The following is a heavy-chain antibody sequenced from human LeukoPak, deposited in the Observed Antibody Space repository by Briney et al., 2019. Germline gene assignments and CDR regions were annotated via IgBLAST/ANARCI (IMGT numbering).Heavy chain of an antibody. CDR1: GGTFSSYA. CDR3: ARGVSYYFDY. CDR2: IIPIFGTA. Sequence: SVKVSCKASGGTFSSYAISWVRQAPGQGLEWMGGIIPIFGTANYAQNFQGRGTLTADESTSTAYMELSSLRSEDAAVYYCARGVSYYFDYWGQGTLVTVSS. V-gene: IGHV1-69*13. J-gene: IGHJ4*02.